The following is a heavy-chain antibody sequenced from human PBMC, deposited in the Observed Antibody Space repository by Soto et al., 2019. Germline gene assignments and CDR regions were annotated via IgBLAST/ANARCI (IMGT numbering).Heavy chain of an antibody. D-gene: IGHD5-18*01. Sequence: GASVKVSCKASGGTFSSYTISWVRQAPGQGLEWMGRIIPILGIANYAQKLQGRVTMTTDTSTSTAYMELRSLRSDDTAVYYCAKRRGYSNGEFDYWGQGTLVTVSS. CDR2: IIPILGIA. CDR3: AKRRGYSNGEFDY. V-gene: IGHV1-69*02. J-gene: IGHJ4*02. CDR1: GGTFSSYT.